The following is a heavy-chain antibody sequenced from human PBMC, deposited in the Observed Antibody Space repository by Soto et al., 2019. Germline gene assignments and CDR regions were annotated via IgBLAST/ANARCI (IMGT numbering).Heavy chain of an antibody. CDR3: AKACYDYICRLPVGY. CDR2: ISGSGGST. CDR1: GFTFSSYA. D-gene: IGHD3-16*01. J-gene: IGHJ4*02. Sequence: EVQLLESGGGLVQPGGSLRLSCAASGFTFSSYAMNWVRQAPGKGLEWVSAISGSGGSTYSADSVKGRFTISRDNSKEAQDLQVSSLTAEYPAVYNCAKACYDYICRLPVGYSGQRNLVTVSS. V-gene: IGHV3-23*01.